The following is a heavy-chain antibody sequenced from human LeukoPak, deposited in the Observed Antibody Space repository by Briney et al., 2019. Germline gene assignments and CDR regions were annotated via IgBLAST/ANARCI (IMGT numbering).Heavy chain of an antibody. CDR1: GFTLSSNY. Sequence: GGSLRLSCAASGFTLSSNYMSWVRQAPGKGLEWVSDIYSDGSTYYADSVKGRFTISRDNSKNTLYLQMNSLRAEDTAVYYCARRADIVVVPDAFDIWGQGTMVTVSS. V-gene: IGHV3-66*04. CDR2: IYSDGST. J-gene: IGHJ3*02. CDR3: ARRADIVVVPDAFDI. D-gene: IGHD2-2*01.